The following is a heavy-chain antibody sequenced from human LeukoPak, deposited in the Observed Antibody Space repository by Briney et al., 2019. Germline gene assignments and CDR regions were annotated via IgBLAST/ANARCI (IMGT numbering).Heavy chain of an antibody. V-gene: IGHV4-59*01. J-gene: IGHJ4*02. CDR1: GGSFSGYY. D-gene: IGHD1-1*01. Sequence: SETLSLTCAVYGGSFSGYYWSWIRQPPGKGLEWIGYISYSGSTNYNPSLKSRVTTSVDTSKNQFSLKLSSVTAADTAVYYCARAANWNYVDYWGQGALVTVSS. CDR2: ISYSGST. CDR3: ARAANWNYVDY.